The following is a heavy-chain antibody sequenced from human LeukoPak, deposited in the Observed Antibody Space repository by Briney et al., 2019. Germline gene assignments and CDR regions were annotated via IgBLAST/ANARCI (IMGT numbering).Heavy chain of an antibody. CDR1: GFTFSNYW. CDR3: ARDQQLVNYYGMDV. CDR2: IKQDGSEK. V-gene: IGHV3-7*01. D-gene: IGHD6-13*01. Sequence: PGGSLRLSCAASGFTFSNYWMSWVRQAPGKGLEWVANIKQDGSEKYYVDSVKGRFTISRDNAKNSLHLQVNSLRAEDTAVYYCARDQQLVNYYGMDVWGQGTTVTVSS. J-gene: IGHJ6*02.